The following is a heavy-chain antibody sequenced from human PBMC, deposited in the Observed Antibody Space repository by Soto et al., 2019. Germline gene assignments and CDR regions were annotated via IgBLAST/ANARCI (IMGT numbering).Heavy chain of an antibody. CDR2: ISHDGSNK. Sequence: GGSLRLSCAASGFTFSSYIMHWVRQAPGKGLEWVALISHDGSNKNYADSVKGRFTISRDDSKNTLYLQMNSLRTEDTAVFYCARGWSGYLYGMDVWGQGTTVTVSS. J-gene: IGHJ6*02. CDR3: ARGWSGYLYGMDV. CDR1: GFTFSSYI. D-gene: IGHD3-3*01. V-gene: IGHV3-30-3*01.